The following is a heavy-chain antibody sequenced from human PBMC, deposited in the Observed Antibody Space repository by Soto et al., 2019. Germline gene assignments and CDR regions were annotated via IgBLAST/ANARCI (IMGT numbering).Heavy chain of an antibody. Sequence: EVQLLESGGGLVQPGGSLRLSCAASGFTFSSYAMSWVRQAPGKGLEWVSAISGSGGSTYYADSVKGRFTISRDNSKNTLYLQMNSLRAEDTAVYYCATPKSYSSGWYWEVDYWGQGTLVTVSS. CDR3: ATPKSYSSGWYWEVDY. CDR2: ISGSGGST. V-gene: IGHV3-23*01. J-gene: IGHJ4*02. D-gene: IGHD6-19*01. CDR1: GFTFSSYA.